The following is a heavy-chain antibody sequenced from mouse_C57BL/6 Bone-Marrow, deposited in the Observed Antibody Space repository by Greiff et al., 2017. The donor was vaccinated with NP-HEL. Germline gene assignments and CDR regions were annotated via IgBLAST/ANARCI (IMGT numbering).Heavy chain of an antibody. CDR2: IWSGGST. V-gene: IGHV2-2*01. J-gene: IGHJ2*01. Sequence: VMLVESGPGLVQPSQSLSITCTVSGFSLTSYGVHWVRQSPGKGLEWLGVIWSGGSTDYNAAFISRLSISKDNSKSQVFFKMNSLQADDTAIYVCSTPMVTFDYWGQGTTLTVSS. D-gene: IGHD2-1*01. CDR3: STPMVTFDY. CDR1: GFSLTSYG.